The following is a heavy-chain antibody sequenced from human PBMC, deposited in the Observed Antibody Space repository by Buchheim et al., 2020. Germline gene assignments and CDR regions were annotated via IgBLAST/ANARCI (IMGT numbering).Heavy chain of an antibody. J-gene: IGHJ4*02. CDR3: AGAPYSSSLEY. CDR1: GGSFSGYY. Sequence: QVQLQQWGAGLLKPSETLSLTCAVYGGSFSGYYWSWIRQPPGKGLEWIGEINHSGSTNYNPSLKSRVTILVDTSKNQFSRKLGSVTAADTAVYYCAGAPYSSSLEYWGQGTL. V-gene: IGHV4-34*01. CDR2: INHSGST. D-gene: IGHD6-6*01.